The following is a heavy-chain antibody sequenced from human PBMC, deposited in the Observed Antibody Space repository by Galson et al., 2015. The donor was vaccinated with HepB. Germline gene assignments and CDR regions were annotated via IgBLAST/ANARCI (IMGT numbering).Heavy chain of an antibody. CDR2: INTDTGNP. J-gene: IGHJ5*02. D-gene: IGHD3-10*01. Sequence: SVKVSCKASGYTFHSYAMNWVRQAPGQGLEWMGWINTDTGNPTYAQGFTGRFVFSLDTSVTTAYLQISSLKAEDTAVYYCARTPYYGSGSHSNVWFDPWGQGTLVTVSS. CDR3: ARTPYYGSGSHSNVWFDP. CDR1: GYTFHSYA. V-gene: IGHV7-4-1*02.